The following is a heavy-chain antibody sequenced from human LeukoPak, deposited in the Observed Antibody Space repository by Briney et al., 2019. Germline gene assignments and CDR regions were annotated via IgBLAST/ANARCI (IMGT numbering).Heavy chain of an antibody. CDR3: AKMCSSTSCYKNY. CDR1: GFTFSSYA. D-gene: IGHD2-2*02. J-gene: IGHJ4*02. CDR2: ISGSGGST. V-gene: IGHV3-23*01. Sequence: GGSLRLSCAASGFTFSSYAMSWVRQAPGKGLEWVSAISGSGGSTHYADSVKGRFTISRDNSKNTLYLQMNSLRAEDTAVYYCAKMCSSTSCYKNYWGQGTLVTVSS.